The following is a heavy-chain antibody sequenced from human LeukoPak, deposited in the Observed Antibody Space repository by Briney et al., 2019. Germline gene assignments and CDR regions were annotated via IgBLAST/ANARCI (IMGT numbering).Heavy chain of an antibody. J-gene: IGHJ4*02. Sequence: GGSLRLSCATSGFTFSTYAMTWVRQAPGKGLEWVSAIDIYATKTNYADSVKGRFTISRDNSKNTLYLQMNSLRGEDTAIYYSARDYKADFWGQGTLVTVSS. V-gene: IGHV3-23*05. D-gene: IGHD3-10*01. CDR3: ARDYKADF. CDR2: IDIYATKT. CDR1: GFTFSTYA.